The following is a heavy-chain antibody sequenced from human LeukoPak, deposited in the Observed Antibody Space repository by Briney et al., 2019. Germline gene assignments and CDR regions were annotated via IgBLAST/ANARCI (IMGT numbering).Heavy chain of an antibody. CDR3: ARRAYNWGAFDI. CDR2: ISQGGEAT. V-gene: IGHV3-23*01. CDR1: GFTFSIYA. D-gene: IGHD5-24*01. Sequence: GGSLRLSCAASGFTFSIYAMSWVRQAPGKGPEWVSVISQGGEATYYADSVKGRFTISRDISKYTLYLQMNSLRAEDTAVYYCARRAYNWGAFDIWGQGTMVTVSS. J-gene: IGHJ3*02.